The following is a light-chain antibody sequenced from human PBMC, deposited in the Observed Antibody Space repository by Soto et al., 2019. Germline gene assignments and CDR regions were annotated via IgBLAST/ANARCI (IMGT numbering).Light chain of an antibody. CDR1: QSVSSSY. CDR3: QQYGSSPR. CDR2: GAS. V-gene: IGKV3-20*01. Sequence: EIVLTQSPGTLSLSPGERDTLSCRASQSVSSSYLAWYQQKPGQAPRLLIYGASSRATGIPDRFSGSGSGTDFTLTISRLEPEDFAVYYCQQYGSSPRFGPGTKVDIK. J-gene: IGKJ3*01.